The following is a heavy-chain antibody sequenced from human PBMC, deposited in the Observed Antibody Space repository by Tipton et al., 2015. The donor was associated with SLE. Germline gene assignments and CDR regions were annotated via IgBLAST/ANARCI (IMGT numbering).Heavy chain of an antibody. CDR2: IYYSGST. CDR1: GGSISSSSYY. J-gene: IGHJ6*04. Sequence: TLSLTCTVSGGSISSSSYYWGWIRQPPGKGLEWIGSIYYSGSTYYNPSLKSRVTISVDTSKNQFSLKPSSVTAADTAVYYCAREGEDVWGKGTTVTVSS. CDR3: AREGEDV. V-gene: IGHV4-39*07.